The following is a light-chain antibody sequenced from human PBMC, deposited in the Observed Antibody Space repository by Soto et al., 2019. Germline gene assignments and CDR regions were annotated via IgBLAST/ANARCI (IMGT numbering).Light chain of an antibody. CDR2: GAS. CDR1: QSVSSN. J-gene: IGKJ1*01. V-gene: IGKV3-15*01. CDR3: QQYNDWPRT. Sequence: ERVMTQSPATLSVSPGERATLSCRASQSVSSNLAWYQQKAGQAPRLLISGASTRATGIPARFSGSGSGTEVTLTSSSLQSEDSAVYYCQQYNDWPRTFGQGTNVEIK.